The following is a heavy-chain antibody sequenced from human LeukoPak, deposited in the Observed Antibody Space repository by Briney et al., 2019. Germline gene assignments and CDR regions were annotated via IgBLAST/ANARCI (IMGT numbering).Heavy chain of an antibody. D-gene: IGHD2-2*01. CDR2: IWYDGSNK. V-gene: IGHV3-33*01. J-gene: IGHJ6*02. Sequence: GGSLRLSCAASGFTFSSYGMHWVRQAPGKGLEWVAVIWYDGSNKYYADSVKGRFTISRDNSKNTLYLQMNSLRAEDTAVYYCARDIVVPAAIPYCYYGMDVWGQGTTVTVSS. CDR1: GFTFSSYG. CDR3: ARDIVVPAAIPYCYYGMDV.